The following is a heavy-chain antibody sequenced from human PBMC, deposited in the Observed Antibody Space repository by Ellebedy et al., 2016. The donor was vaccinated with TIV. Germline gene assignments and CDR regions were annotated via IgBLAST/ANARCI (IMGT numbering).Heavy chain of an antibody. J-gene: IGHJ5*02. CDR2: INHSGST. V-gene: IGHV4-34*01. CDR3: ARGLLAGAMVRGVIDWFDP. CDR1: GFTFSSYA. D-gene: IGHD3-10*01. Sequence: ESLKISCAASGFTFSSYAMSWIRQPPGKGLEWIGEINHSGSTNYNPSLKSRVTISVDTSKNQFSLKLSSVTAADTAVYYCARGLLAGAMVRGVIDWFDPWGQGTLVTVSS.